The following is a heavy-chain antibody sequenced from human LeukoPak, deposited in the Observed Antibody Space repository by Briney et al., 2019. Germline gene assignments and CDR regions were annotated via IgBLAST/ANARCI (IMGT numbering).Heavy chain of an antibody. V-gene: IGHV3-11*03. D-gene: IGHD1-26*01. CDR3: ARCGTPNNYYGYGVDV. CDR1: GFTFSDYY. Sequence: PGGSLRLSCAASGFTFSDYYMSWIRQAPGKGLEWISYISVSGSYTNYADSVKGRFTISRDNAKNSLYLQMISLRAEDTAVYHCARCGTPNNYYGYGVDVWGQGTTVIVSS. CDR2: ISVSGSYT. J-gene: IGHJ6*02.